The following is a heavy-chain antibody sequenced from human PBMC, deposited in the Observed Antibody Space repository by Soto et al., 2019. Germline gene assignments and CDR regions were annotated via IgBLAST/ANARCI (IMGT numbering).Heavy chain of an antibody. V-gene: IGHV4-59*01. CDR2: IYYSGST. CDR1: GSSMTTYY. J-gene: IGHJ3*01. D-gene: IGHD3-10*01. Sequence: PSETLSLTCSVSGSSMTTYYWHWIRQPPGKGLEWIGYIYYSGSTNYNPSLKSRVTISVDTSKNQFSLKLSSVTAADTALYYCARVWGGAFDFWGKGTMVTVSS. CDR3: ARVWGGAFDF.